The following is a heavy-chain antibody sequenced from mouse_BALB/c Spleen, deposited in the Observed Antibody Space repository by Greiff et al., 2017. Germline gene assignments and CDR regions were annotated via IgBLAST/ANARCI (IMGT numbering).Heavy chain of an antibody. D-gene: IGHD2-4*01. V-gene: IGHV1S127*01. J-gene: IGHJ3*01. CDR2: IDPSDSYT. Sequence: QVQLKQSGAELVKPGASVKMSCKASGYTFTSYWMHWVKQRPGQGLEWIGVIDPSDSYTSYNQKFKGKATLTVDTSSSTAYMQLSSLTSEDSAVYYCTRWDDYDEAWFAYWGQGTLVTVSA. CDR3: TRWDDYDEAWFAY. CDR1: GYTFTSYW.